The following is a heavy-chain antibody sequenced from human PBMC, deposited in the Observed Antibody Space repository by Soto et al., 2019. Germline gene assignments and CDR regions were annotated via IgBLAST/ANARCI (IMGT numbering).Heavy chain of an antibody. CDR2: MNPNSGNT. CDR3: HINHLSGEHYYYYLDV. CDR1: GYTFTSYD. V-gene: IGHV1-8*01. D-gene: IGHD2-15*01. J-gene: IGHJ6*03. Sequence: QVQLVQSGAEVKKPGASVKVSCKASGYTFTSYDINWVRQATGQGLEWMGWMNPNSGNTGYAQKFQGRVTMTRNTSISTAYMELSSLRSEDTAVYYCHINHLSGEHYYYYLDVWGKGTTVTVSS.